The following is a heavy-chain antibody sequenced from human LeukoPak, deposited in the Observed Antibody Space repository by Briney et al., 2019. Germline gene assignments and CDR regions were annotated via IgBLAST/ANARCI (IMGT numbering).Heavy chain of an antibody. CDR3: ARTTQRYYEILTGPIAY. V-gene: IGHV5-51*06. D-gene: IGHD3-9*01. CDR2: IYPGDSDT. Sequence: GESLKISCKGSGYRFTSYWIGWVRQMPGKGLEWMGIIYPGDSDTRYSPSFQGQITISVDKSISTAYVQWSSLKASDTAMYYCARTTQRYYEILTGPIAYWGQGTLVTVSS. CDR1: GYRFTSYW. J-gene: IGHJ4*02.